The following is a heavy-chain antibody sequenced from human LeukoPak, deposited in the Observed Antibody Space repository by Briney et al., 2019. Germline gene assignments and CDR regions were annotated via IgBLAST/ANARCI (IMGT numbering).Heavy chain of an antibody. Sequence: TGGSLRLSCAASGFTFSSYEMNWVRQAPGKGLEWVSYISSSGSTIYYADSVKGRFTISRDNAKSSLYLQMNSLRAEDTAVYYCAVTTGLIDDYWGQGTLVTVSS. D-gene: IGHD4-17*01. CDR3: AVTTGLIDDY. CDR1: GFTFSSYE. J-gene: IGHJ4*02. V-gene: IGHV3-48*03. CDR2: ISSSGSTI.